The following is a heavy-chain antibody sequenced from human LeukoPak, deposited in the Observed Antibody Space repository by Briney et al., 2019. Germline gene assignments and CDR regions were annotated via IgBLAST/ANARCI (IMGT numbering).Heavy chain of an antibody. CDR3: ARHRPFHGSGSYFDY. D-gene: IGHD3-10*01. CDR2: INHSGST. V-gene: IGHV4-34*01. J-gene: IGHJ4*02. CDR1: GGSFSGYY. Sequence: SETLSLTCAVYGGSFSGYYWSWIRQPPGKGLEWIGEINHSGSTNYNPSLKSRVTISVDTSKNQFSLKLSSVTAADTAVYYCARHRPFHGSGSYFDYWGQGTLVTVSS.